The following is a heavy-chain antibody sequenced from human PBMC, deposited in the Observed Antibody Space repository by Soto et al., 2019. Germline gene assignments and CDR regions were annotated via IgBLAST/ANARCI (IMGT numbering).Heavy chain of an antibody. D-gene: IGHD1-26*01. V-gene: IGHV5-51*01. Sequence: PGQSLKISCRGSGYSFTSYWIGWVRQMPGKGLEWMGIIYPGDSDTKYSPSFQGQVTISADKSISTAYLQLSSLKASDTAMYYCARRSIVGATIWYFDLWGRGTLVTVSS. CDR3: ARRSIVGATIWYFDL. CDR1: GYSFTSYW. CDR2: IYPGDSDT. J-gene: IGHJ2*01.